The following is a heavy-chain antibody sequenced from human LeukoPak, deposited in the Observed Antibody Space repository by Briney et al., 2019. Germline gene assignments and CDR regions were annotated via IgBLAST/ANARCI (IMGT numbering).Heavy chain of an antibody. J-gene: IGHJ4*02. V-gene: IGHV4-59*01. Sequence: SETLSLTCTVSGASLRSYYWNWIRQSPGKGPEWIGYIHYSGSSNYNPSLMRRATLSIDTSKKQFSLKLTSVTAADTAFYFCARDTRSYDSSGYFSFDYWGLGTLVTVSS. CDR3: ARDTRSYDSSGYFSFDY. CDR1: GASLRSYY. CDR2: IHYSGSS. D-gene: IGHD3-22*01.